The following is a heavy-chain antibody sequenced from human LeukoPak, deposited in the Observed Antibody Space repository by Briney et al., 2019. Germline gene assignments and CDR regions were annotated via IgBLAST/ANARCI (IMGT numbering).Heavy chain of an antibody. D-gene: IGHD3-10*01. CDR1: GFSFHIYS. V-gene: IGHV3-21*01. CDR3: ARDRGSFGSTQYAFDI. J-gene: IGHJ3*02. CDR2: ISSSSSDL. Sequence: PGGSLRLSCAASGFSFHIYSMNWVRQAPGKGLEWVSSISSSSSDLNYAVSVKSRFTISRDNAEKSLYLQMNSLRAEDTAVYYCARDRGSFGSTQYAFDIWGQGTMVTVSS.